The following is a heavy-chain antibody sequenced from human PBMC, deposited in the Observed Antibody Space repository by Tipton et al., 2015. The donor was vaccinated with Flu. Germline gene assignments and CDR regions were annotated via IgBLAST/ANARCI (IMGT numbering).Heavy chain of an antibody. D-gene: IGHD7-27*01. CDR2: INQNGRDT. J-gene: IGHJ2*01. CDR3: ARTGDYWYFDL. CDR1: RLTFNNHW. V-gene: IGHV3-7*03. Sequence: GSLRLSCAASRLTFNNHWMTWVRQAPGKGLEWVANINQNGRDTYYADSVRGRFTISRDNAKKSLFLQMNGLTEDDAAVYYCARTGDYWYFDLWGRGTLVTVSS.